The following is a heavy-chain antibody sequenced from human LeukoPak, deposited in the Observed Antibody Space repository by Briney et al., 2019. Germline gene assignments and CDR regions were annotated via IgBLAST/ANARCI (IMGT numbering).Heavy chain of an antibody. CDR1: GGSISSGGYY. CDR2: IYYSGST. D-gene: IGHD3-3*01. J-gene: IGHJ4*02. V-gene: IGHV4-31*03. Sequence: PSETLSLTCTVSGGSISSGGYYWSWIRQHPGKGLEWIGYIYYSGSTYYNPSLKSRVTISVDTSKNQFSLKLSSVTAADTAVYYCARARAEYYDFWSGYYMGQEYYFDYWGQGTLVTVSS. CDR3: ARARAEYYDFWSGYYMGQEYYFDY.